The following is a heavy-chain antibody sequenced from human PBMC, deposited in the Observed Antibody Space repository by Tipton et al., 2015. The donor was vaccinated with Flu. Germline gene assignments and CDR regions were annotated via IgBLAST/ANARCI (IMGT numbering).Heavy chain of an antibody. V-gene: IGHV3-53*01. D-gene: IGHD3-16*01. Sequence: LRLSCAASGFSVSTCYMNWVRQAPGKGLEWVSITYSGGATYYADSVQGRFTVSTDTSKNTLYLQMNSLRGEDSAVYYCARDYGGNWFDSWGHGTLVTVSS. CDR1: GFSVSTCY. J-gene: IGHJ5*01. CDR2: TYSGGAT. CDR3: ARDYGGNWFDS.